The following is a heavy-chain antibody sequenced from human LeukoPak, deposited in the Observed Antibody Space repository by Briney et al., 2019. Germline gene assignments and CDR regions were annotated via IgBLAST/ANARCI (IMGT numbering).Heavy chain of an antibody. V-gene: IGHV3-23*01. J-gene: IGHJ4*02. Sequence: GGSLRLSCVGSGFTFRSHARSWVRQAPEKGLEFVSGIYENGGTTYYADSVKGRFSISRDNSKNTLYLQMDSLRGEDTAVYYCAKDFRIGYSAHFNYWGQGALVTVSS. D-gene: IGHD2-21*01. CDR3: AKDFRIGYSAHFNY. CDR2: IYENGGTT. CDR1: GFTFRSHA.